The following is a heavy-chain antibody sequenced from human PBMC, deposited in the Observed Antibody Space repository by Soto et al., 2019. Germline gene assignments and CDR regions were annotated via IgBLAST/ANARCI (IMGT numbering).Heavy chain of an antibody. Sequence: QVQLQQWGAGLLKPSETLSLTCAVYGGSFSGYYWTWIRQSPEKGLEWIGEVNHSGTTYYNPSLMTRVTISVQTPKSQFSLRMSPVTAADPAVSYCARGIGYCISINCHSSRRLRFDSWGQGTLVTVSS. V-gene: IGHV4-34*01. CDR1: GGSFSGYY. D-gene: IGHD2-2*01. J-gene: IGHJ4*02. CDR3: ARGIGYCISINCHSSRRLRFDS. CDR2: VNHSGTT.